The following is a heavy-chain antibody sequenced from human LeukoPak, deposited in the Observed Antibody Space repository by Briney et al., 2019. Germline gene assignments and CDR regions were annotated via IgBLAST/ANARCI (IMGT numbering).Heavy chain of an antibody. CDR2: ISGSGGST. CDR3: AKDREVLRN. Sequence: PGGALRLSCAASGFTFSSNAMSWGREAPGKGLEWVSAISGSGGSTYYADSVKGRFTISRDNSKNTLYLQMNSLRAEDTAVYYCAKDREVLRNWGQGTLVTVSS. CDR1: GFTFSSNA. D-gene: IGHD4/OR15-4a*01. J-gene: IGHJ4*02. V-gene: IGHV3-23*01.